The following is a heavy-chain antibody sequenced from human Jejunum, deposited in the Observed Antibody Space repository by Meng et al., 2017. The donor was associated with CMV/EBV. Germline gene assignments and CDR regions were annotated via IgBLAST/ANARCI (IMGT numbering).Heavy chain of an antibody. Sequence: EVRLLESGGTLVQPGGSLRLSCAASGFTFSTYTMAWVRQAPGQGLEWVSGIGGSGITTYYADSVKGRFTISRDNSKNTLYLQMNSLRADDTAVYYCAQFFSNSRGSYQFDYWGQGTLVTVSS. D-gene: IGHD3-22*01. CDR1: GFTFSTYT. CDR3: AQFFSNSRGSYQFDY. V-gene: IGHV3-23*01. J-gene: IGHJ4*02. CDR2: IGGSGITT.